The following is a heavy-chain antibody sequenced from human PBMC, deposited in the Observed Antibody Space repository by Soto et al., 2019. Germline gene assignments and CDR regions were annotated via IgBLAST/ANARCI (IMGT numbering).Heavy chain of an antibody. J-gene: IGHJ6*02. CDR3: AGLRVSTDYYYYGMEV. D-gene: IGHD4-17*01. V-gene: IGHV4-38-2*01. Sequence: ETLSLTCAVSGYSISSGYYWGWIRQPPGKGLEWIASIFHSGASYYNPSLRSRVTISIDTSQNQFSLKLSSVTAADTAVYYCAGLRVSTDYYYYGMEVWGQGTTVTVSS. CDR1: GYSISSGYY. CDR2: IFHSGAS.